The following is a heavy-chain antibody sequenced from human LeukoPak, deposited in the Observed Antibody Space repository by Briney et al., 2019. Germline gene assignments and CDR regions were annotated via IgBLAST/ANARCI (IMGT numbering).Heavy chain of an antibody. CDR1: GGTFSSYA. V-gene: IGHV1-69*13. J-gene: IGHJ4*02. CDR3: ARDAVEAGFDY. CDR2: IIPIFGTA. Sequence: GASVKVSCKASGGTFSSYAISWVRQAPGQGLEWMGGIIPIFGTANYAQKFQGRVTITADESTSTAYMELSSLRSEDTVVYYCARDAVEAGFDYWGQGTLVTVSS. D-gene: IGHD6-25*01.